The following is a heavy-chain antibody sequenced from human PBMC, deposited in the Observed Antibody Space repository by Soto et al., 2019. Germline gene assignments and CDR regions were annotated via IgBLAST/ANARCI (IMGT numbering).Heavy chain of an antibody. V-gene: IGHV4-39*07. CDR2: INHSGST. CDR3: ARDRVTAVAGTYGPVDY. D-gene: IGHD6-19*01. J-gene: IGHJ4*02. CDR1: GGSITSGDYY. Sequence: PSETLSLTCTVSGGSITSGDYYWSWIRQPPGKGLEWIGEINHSGSTNYNPSLKSRVTISVDTSKNQFSLKLSSVTAADTAVYYCARDRVTAVAGTYGPVDYWGQGTLVTVSS.